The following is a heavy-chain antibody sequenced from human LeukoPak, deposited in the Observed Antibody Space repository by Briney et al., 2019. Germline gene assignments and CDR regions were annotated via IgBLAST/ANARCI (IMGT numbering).Heavy chain of an antibody. CDR2: IYYSGST. CDR3: ARGYGSGSYPENNWFDP. CDR1: GGSISSSSYY. D-gene: IGHD3-10*01. V-gene: IGHV4-39*01. Sequence: KTSETLSLTCTVSGGSISSSSYYWGWIRQPPGKGLEWIGSIYYSGSTYYNPSLKSRITISVDTSKNQFSLKLSSVTAADTAVYYCARGYGSGSYPENNWFDPWGQGTLVTVSS. J-gene: IGHJ5*02.